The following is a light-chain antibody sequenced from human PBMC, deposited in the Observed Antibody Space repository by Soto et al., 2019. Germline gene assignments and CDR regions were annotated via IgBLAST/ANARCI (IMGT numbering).Light chain of an antibody. CDR3: QWRSDWPPRLT. Sequence: EVVLTQSPATLSLSPGERATLSCRASESIGSYLAWYQQKLGQAPKLLIYDASHRAIGIPGRFSGDGSGTVFTLTISSLAPEDFAVYYCQWRSDWPPRLTFGGGTKVEIK. CDR1: ESIGSY. CDR2: DAS. V-gene: IGKV3-11*01. J-gene: IGKJ4*01.